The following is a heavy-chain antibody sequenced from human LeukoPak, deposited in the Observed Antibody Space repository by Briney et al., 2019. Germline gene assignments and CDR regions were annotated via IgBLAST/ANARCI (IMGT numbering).Heavy chain of an antibody. CDR2: INTNTGNP. Sequence: ASVKVSCKASGYTFTSYAMNWVRQAPGQGLEWMGWINTNTGNPTYAQGFTGRFVFSLDTSVSTAYLQISSLKAEDTAVYYCARDGYDSRVYYFDYWGQGTLVTVSS. CDR3: ARDGYDSRVYYFDY. CDR1: GYTFTSYA. J-gene: IGHJ4*02. D-gene: IGHD3-22*01. V-gene: IGHV7-4-1*02.